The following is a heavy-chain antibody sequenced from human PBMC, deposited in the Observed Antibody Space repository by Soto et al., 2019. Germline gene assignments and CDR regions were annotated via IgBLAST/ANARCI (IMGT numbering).Heavy chain of an antibody. CDR3: AKVRYSSPMGYYYGMDV. CDR2: IIPVFGTA. CDR1: RVAFSKFI. D-gene: IGHD2-2*01. V-gene: IGHV1-69*06. J-gene: IGHJ6*02. Sequence: QAQLEQSGGEVKKPGSSVKVSCKASRVAFSKFIVTWVRQAPGVGLEWVGGIIPVFGTANYAQKFQGRVTFTADKSTNTSYMEVNNLRSEDTAVYYCAKVRYSSPMGYYYGMDVWGQGTTVTVSS.